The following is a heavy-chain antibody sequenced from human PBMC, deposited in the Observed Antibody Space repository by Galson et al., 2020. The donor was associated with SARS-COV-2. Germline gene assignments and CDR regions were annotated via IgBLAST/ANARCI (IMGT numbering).Heavy chain of an antibody. CDR2: ISTSSSYT. D-gene: IGHD5-18*01. Sequence: NSGGSLRLSCAASGFHFSTYSMNWVRLAPVKGLEWVSSISTSSSYTYYVDSVKGRFSISRDNPRNSLYLQMNSLRAEDTAVYYCARDEGIRGYNYGRLYYGMDVWGQGTTVTVSS. V-gene: IGHV3-21*01. CDR3: ARDEGIRGYNYGRLYYGMDV. J-gene: IGHJ6*02. CDR1: GFHFSTYS.